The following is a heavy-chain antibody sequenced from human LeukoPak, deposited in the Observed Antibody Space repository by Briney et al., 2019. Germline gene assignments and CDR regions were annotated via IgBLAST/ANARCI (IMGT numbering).Heavy chain of an antibody. CDR2: IYYSGST. Sequence: PSETLSLTCAVSGGSISSYYWSWIRQPPGKGLEWIGYIYYSGSTNYNPSLKSRVTISVDTSKNQFSLKLSSVTAADTAVYYCARGIPRPTAQLPFLDYWGQGTLVTVSS. CDR1: GGSISSYY. V-gene: IGHV4-59*01. J-gene: IGHJ4*02. D-gene: IGHD2-2*01. CDR3: ARGIPRPTAQLPFLDY.